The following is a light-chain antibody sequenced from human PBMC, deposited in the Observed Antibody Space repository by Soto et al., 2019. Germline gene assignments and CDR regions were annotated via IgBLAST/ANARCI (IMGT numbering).Light chain of an antibody. CDR2: AAS. J-gene: IGKJ2*01. Sequence: AIRMTQSPSSLSASTGDRVTITCRASQGIASYLAWYQQKPGKAPKLLIYAASTLHSGVPSRFSGSGSGTDFTLTISSLQSEDFATYYCQQYYSFPPYTFGQGTQLEIK. CDR3: QQYYSFPPYT. V-gene: IGKV1-8*01. CDR1: QGIASY.